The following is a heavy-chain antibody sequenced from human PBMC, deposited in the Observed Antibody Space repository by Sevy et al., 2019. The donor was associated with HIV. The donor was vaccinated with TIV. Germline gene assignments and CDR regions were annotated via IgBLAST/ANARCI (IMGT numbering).Heavy chain of an antibody. J-gene: IGHJ4*02. D-gene: IGHD4-17*01. V-gene: IGHV3-33*01. CDR2: IWFDGSNT. CDR1: GFTFSTYG. Sequence: GGSLRLSCAASGFTFSTYGMHWVRQAPGKGLEWVAVIWFDGSNTYYADSVRGRFTISRDIAKNTLHLQRNSLRAEDTAFYYCASDLEFYDYGDYGPAFMPDYWGQGTLVTVSS. CDR3: ASDLEFYDYGDYGPAFMPDY.